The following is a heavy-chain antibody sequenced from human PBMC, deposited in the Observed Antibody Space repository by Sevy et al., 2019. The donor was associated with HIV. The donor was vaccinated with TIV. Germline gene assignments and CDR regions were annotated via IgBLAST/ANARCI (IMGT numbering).Heavy chain of an antibody. CDR3: ARHVDSFDP. D-gene: IGHD2-21*01. V-gene: IGHV4-39*01. Sequence: SETLSLTCTVSGVSVGSSGHYWGWIRQPPGKGLEWIGSIFYGGGTYYHPSLKSRVTISDDTSKNQFSLRLTSVTAADTAVYYCARHVDSFDPWGQGTLVTVSS. CDR2: IFYGGGT. J-gene: IGHJ5*02. CDR1: GVSVGSSGHY.